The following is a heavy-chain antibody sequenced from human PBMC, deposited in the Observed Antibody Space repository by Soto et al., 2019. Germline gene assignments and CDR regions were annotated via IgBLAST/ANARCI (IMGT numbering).Heavy chain of an antibody. V-gene: IGHV1-18*01. CDR2: ISAYNGDT. J-gene: IGHJ4*02. Sequence: QVQLVQSGAEVKKPGASVKVSCKASGYSFIGYGFSWVRLAPGQGLEYMGWISAYNGDTHYAQSLQGRVTMTTETSTSTAYMELRSLRPDDTAVYYCPRDGALYGDYGGYWGQGTLVTVSS. CDR1: GYSFIGYG. D-gene: IGHD4-17*01. CDR3: PRDGALYGDYGGY.